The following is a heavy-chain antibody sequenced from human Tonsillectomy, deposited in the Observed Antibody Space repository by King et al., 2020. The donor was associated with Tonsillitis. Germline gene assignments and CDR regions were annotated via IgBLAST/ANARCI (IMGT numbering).Heavy chain of an antibody. Sequence: VQLVESGGGLVQPGGSLRLSCAASGFTFSSYAMSWVRQAPGKGLEWVSAISGSNGGTYHADSVKGRFTISRDNSKNTLSLQMNSLRAEDTAVYYCAKGVGYYYDSSGYFDSWGQGTLVTVSS. D-gene: IGHD3-22*01. CDR3: AKGVGYYYDSSGYFDS. V-gene: IGHV3-23*04. J-gene: IGHJ4*02. CDR2: ISGSNGGT. CDR1: GFTFSSYA.